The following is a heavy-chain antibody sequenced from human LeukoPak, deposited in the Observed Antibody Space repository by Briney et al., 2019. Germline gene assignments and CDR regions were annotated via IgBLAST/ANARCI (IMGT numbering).Heavy chain of an antibody. J-gene: IGHJ4*02. CDR1: GFTVSGNY. CDR3: ARESVTRGWDLY. D-gene: IGHD6-19*01. Sequence: GGSLRLSCAASGFTVSGNYMSWVRQAPGKGLQWVSTIYKEGNTFYADSVRGRFTLFRDNSKNTLYLQMNSLRAEDAAIQFGARESVTRGWDLYWGQGTLVTVSS. CDR2: IYKEGNT. V-gene: IGHV3-53*01.